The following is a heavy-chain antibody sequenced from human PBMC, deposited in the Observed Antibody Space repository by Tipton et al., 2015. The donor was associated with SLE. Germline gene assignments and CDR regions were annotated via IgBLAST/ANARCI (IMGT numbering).Heavy chain of an antibody. CDR2: VWYDGGNE. CDR1: GFTFNMYA. Sequence: SLRLSCATSGFTFNMYAMHWVRQAPGKGLEWVATVWYDGGNEHYGDSVKGRFTISRDNSNSTQYLQMNSLRAEDTAVYYCARQGGYNYGLYNWFDPWGQGTLVTVSS. CDR3: ARQGGYNYGLYNWFDP. V-gene: IGHV3-33*01. D-gene: IGHD3/OR15-3a*01. J-gene: IGHJ5*02.